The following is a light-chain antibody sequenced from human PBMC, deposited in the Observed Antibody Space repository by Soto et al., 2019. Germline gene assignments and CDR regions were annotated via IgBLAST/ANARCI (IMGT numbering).Light chain of an antibody. J-gene: IGLJ2*01. CDR2: DNN. Sequence: QSVLTQPPSVSAAPGQKVTISCSGSSSNIGNNYVSWYQQLPGTAPKLLIYDNNKRPSGIPDRFSGSKSGTSATLGITGLQTGDEADYYCGTWGSSLSAGGSVVFGGGTKVTVL. CDR3: GTWGSSLSAGGSVV. CDR1: SSNIGNNY. V-gene: IGLV1-51*01.